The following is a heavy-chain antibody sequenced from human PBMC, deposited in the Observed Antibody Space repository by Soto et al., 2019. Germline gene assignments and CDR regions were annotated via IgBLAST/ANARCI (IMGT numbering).Heavy chain of an antibody. V-gene: IGHV4-30-4*01. CDR3: ARETRIAVALSYYYYGMDV. Sequence: SETLSLTCTVSGGSISSGDYYWSWIRQPPGKGLEWIGYIYYSGSTYYNPSLKSRVTISVDTSKNQFSLKLSSVTAADTAVYYCARETRIAVALSYYYYGMDVWGQGTTVTVSS. J-gene: IGHJ6*02. CDR2: IYYSGST. D-gene: IGHD6-19*01. CDR1: GGSISSGDYY.